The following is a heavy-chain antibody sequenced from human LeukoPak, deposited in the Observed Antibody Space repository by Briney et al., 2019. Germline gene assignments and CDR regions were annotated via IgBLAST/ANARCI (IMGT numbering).Heavy chain of an antibody. Sequence: PSETLSLTCTVPGGSITSSTDYWGWIRQSPGKGPEWIGSINYSGRIYYNAPLSSRVTLSVDMSKNQFSLKLSSVTAADTAVYYCARRVYDILTGYYSLYKWFDPWGQGTLVTVSS. D-gene: IGHD3-9*01. V-gene: IGHV4-39*01. J-gene: IGHJ5*02. CDR1: GGSITSSTDY. CDR2: INYSGRI. CDR3: ARRVYDILTGYYSLYKWFDP.